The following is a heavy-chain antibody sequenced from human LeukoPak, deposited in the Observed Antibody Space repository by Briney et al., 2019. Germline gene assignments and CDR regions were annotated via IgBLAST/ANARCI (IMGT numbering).Heavy chain of an antibody. V-gene: IGHV3-66*02. CDR1: GFTVSSNY. CDR2: IYSGGST. J-gene: IGHJ4*02. CDR3: ARVSEDTYYYDSSGYIDY. Sequence: SGGSLRLSCAASGFTVSSNYMSWVRQAPGKGLEWVSVIYSGGSTYYADSVKGRFTISRANSKNTLYLQMNSLRAENTAVYYCARVSEDTYYYDSSGYIDYWGQGTLVTVSS. D-gene: IGHD3-22*01.